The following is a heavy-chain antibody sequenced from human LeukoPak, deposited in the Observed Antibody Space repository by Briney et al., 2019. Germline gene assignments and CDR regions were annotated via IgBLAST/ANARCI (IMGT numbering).Heavy chain of an antibody. CDR2: ISGSGGST. J-gene: IGHJ5*02. CDR1: GFTFSSYA. V-gene: IGHV3-23*01. D-gene: IGHD3-10*01. Sequence: GGSLRLSCAASGFTFSSYAMSWVRQAPGKGLEWVSTISGSGGSTYYADSVKGRFTISRDNSENTLYLQMSSLRAEDTAVYYCAKDGPLWFGESLYPNWFDPWGQGTLVTVSS. CDR3: AKDGPLWFGESLYPNWFDP.